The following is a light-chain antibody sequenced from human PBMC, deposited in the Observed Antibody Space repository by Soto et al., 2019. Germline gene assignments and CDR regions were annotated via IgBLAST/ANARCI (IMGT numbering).Light chain of an antibody. Sequence: DIQLTQSPSFLSASVEDRVTISCRASYDISSSLAWYQQEPGKPPKLLIYDSSTLQAGVPSRFSGSGSGTDFTFTISSLQPEDIGTYYCQQYDNLFTFGPGTKVDIK. CDR1: YDISSS. V-gene: IGKV1-33*01. CDR3: QQYDNLFT. J-gene: IGKJ3*01. CDR2: DSS.